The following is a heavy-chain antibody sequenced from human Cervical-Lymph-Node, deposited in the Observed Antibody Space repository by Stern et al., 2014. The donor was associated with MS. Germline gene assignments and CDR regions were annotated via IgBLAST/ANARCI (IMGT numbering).Heavy chain of an antibody. V-gene: IGHV1-69*01. CDR3: ARHYYGSGSYYNTWFDP. D-gene: IGHD3-10*01. CDR1: GGTFSSYA. CDR2: IIPIFGTA. Sequence: VQLVQSGAEVKKPGSSVKVSCKASGGTFSSYAISWVRQAPGQGLEWMGGIIPIFGTANYAQKFQGRVTITADESTSTAYMELSSLRSEDTAVYYCARHYYGSGSYYNTWFDPWGQGTLVTVSS. J-gene: IGHJ5*02.